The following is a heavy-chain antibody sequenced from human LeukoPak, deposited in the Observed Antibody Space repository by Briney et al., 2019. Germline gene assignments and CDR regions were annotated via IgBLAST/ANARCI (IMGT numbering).Heavy chain of an antibody. CDR1: GGSISNGDHY. J-gene: IGHJ5*02. D-gene: IGHD2-2*02. V-gene: IGHV4-31*03. CDR2: IYYSGST. CDR3: ARGYCSSTSCYTSWFDP. Sequence: SETLSLTCTVSGGSISNGDHYWSWIRQHPGKGLEWIGHIYYSGSTYYNPSLKSRGIISVETSKNQFSLKLSSVTAADTAVYYCARGYCSSTSCYTSWFDPWGQGTLVTVSS.